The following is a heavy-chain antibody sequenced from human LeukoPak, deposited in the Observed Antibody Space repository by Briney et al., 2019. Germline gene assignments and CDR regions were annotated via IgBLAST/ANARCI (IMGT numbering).Heavy chain of an antibody. Sequence: GRSLRLSCAASGFTFSSYGMRWVRQAPGKGLEWVAVIWYDGSNKYYADSVKGRFTISRDNSKNTLYLQMNSLRAEDTAVYYCARASEPYSSGPVGYWGQGTLVTVSS. CDR1: GFTFSSYG. J-gene: IGHJ4*02. D-gene: IGHD6-19*01. V-gene: IGHV3-33*01. CDR3: ARASEPYSSGPVGY. CDR2: IWYDGSNK.